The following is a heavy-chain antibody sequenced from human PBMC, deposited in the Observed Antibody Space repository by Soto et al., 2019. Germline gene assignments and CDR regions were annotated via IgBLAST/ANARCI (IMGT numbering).Heavy chain of an antibody. J-gene: IGHJ6*04. V-gene: IGHV4-34*02. CDR2: INHSGST. D-gene: IGHD2-8*01. Sequence: QVLLQQWGAGLLKPSETLSLTCAVSGGSFSGYSWTWIRQPPGKGLEWIGEINHSGSTSYNPSLKSRVTISVDTSKSQFSLNLSSVTAADTAVYYCARDPNGMDVWGKGTTVTVSS. CDR1: GGSFSGYS. CDR3: ARDPNGMDV.